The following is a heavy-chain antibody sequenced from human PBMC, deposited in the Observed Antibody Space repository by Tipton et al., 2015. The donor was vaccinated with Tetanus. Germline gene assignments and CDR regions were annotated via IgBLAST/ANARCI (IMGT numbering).Heavy chain of an antibody. D-gene: IGHD2-21*02. Sequence: QSGAEVKKPGSSVKVSCKASGGTFSSYAISWVRQAPGQGLEWMGGIIPIFGTANYAQKFQGRVTITADESTSTAYMELSSLRSEDTAVYYCARTAPYCGGDCSHFDCWGQGTLVTVSS. V-gene: IGHV1-69*01. CDR2: IIPIFGTA. CDR1: GGTFSSYA. J-gene: IGHJ4*02. CDR3: ARTAPYCGGDCSHFDC.